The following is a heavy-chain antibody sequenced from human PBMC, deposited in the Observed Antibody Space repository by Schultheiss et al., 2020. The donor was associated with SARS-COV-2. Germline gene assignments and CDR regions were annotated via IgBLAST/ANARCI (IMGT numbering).Heavy chain of an antibody. D-gene: IGHD2-21*01. CDR1: GFTFSDYY. V-gene: IGHV3-11*04. J-gene: IGHJ5*02. CDR3: ARGGRAVVIAIRRVGLWFDP. CDR2: ISSSGSTI. Sequence: GESLKISCAASGFTFSDYYMSWIRQAPGKGLEWVSYISSSGSTIYYADSVKGRFTISRDNAKNSLYLQMNSLRAEDTAVYYCARGGRAVVIAIRRVGLWFDPWGQGTLVTVSS.